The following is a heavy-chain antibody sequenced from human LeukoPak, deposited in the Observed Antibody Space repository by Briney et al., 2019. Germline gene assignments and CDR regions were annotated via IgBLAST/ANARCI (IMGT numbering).Heavy chain of an antibody. CDR3: ARDHMITFGGVIVSPPYYFDY. J-gene: IGHJ4*02. CDR2: ISSSSSYI. V-gene: IGHV3-21*01. Sequence: GGSLRLSCAASGFTFSSYSMNWVRQAPGKGLEWVSSISSSSSYIYYADSVKGRFTISRDNAKNSLYLQMNSLRAEDTAVYYCARDHMITFGGVIVSPPYYFDYWGQGTLVIVSS. CDR1: GFTFSSYS. D-gene: IGHD3-16*02.